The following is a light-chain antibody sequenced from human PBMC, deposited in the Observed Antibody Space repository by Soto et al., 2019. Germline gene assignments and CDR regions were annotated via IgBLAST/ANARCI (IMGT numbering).Light chain of an antibody. Sequence: EVVLTQAPDTLSLSPGETATLSFRASQSVDRYVAWYQQKVGQAPRLLIYDAYDRATGVGARFAGSGSATDFSLTNTSLGHKNFAIYYFQQRAKLPSNFGPGTKVEMK. CDR3: QQRAKLPSN. V-gene: IGKV3-11*01. CDR2: DAY. CDR1: QSVDRY. J-gene: IGKJ2*02.